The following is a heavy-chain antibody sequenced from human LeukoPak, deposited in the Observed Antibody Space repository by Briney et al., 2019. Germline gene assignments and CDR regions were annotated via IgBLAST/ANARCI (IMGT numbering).Heavy chain of an antibody. J-gene: IGHJ3*02. CDR3: ARGIDSVRAEGAFDI. D-gene: IGHD3-10*01. Sequence: ASVKVSCKASGYTFTSYAMHWVRQAPGQRLEWMGWINAGNSNTKYSQKFQGRVTITRDTSTSTAYMELRSLRSDDTAVYYCARGIDSVRAEGAFDIWGQGTMVTVSS. V-gene: IGHV1-3*01. CDR2: INAGNSNT. CDR1: GYTFTSYA.